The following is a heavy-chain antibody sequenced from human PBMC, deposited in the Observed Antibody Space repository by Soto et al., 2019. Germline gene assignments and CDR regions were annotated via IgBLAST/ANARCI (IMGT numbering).Heavy chain of an antibody. Sequence: GGSLRLSCAASGFTFTNYSMNWVRQAPGKGLEWVSSISSSSDYIFYADSVKGRFTISRDNAKNSLYLQMNSLRAEDTAVYYCARVPYCSSSGCYSWFDPWGQGTLVTVSS. V-gene: IGHV3-21*01. D-gene: IGHD2-2*01. CDR1: GFTFTNYS. J-gene: IGHJ5*02. CDR2: ISSSSDYI. CDR3: ARVPYCSSSGCYSWFDP.